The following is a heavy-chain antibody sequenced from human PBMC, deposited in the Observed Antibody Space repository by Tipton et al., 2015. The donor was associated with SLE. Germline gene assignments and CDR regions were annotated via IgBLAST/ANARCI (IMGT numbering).Heavy chain of an antibody. CDR2: IYHSGST. V-gene: IGHV4-30-2*01. CDR3: ARARGYYVLDY. D-gene: IGHD3-22*01. Sequence: TLSLTCAVSGGSISSGGYSWSWIRQPPGKGLEWIGYIYHSGSTYYNPSLKSRVTISVDRSKNQFSLKLSSVTAADTAVYYCARARGYYVLDYWGQGTLVTVSS. CDR1: GGSISSGGYS. J-gene: IGHJ4*02.